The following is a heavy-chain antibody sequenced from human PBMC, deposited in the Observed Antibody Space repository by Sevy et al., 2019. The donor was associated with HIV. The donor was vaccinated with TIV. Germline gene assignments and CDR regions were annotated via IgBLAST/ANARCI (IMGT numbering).Heavy chain of an antibody. Sequence: ASVKVSCKLSGYSLSELSIHWVRQAPGKGLEWMGGFDPEDDETIYAQKFQGRVTMTEDTSTDTAYMELSTLRSDDTALYYCALAGGWRRFDNWGQGTLVTVSS. V-gene: IGHV1-24*01. CDR3: ALAGGWRRFDN. J-gene: IGHJ4*02. D-gene: IGHD6-19*01. CDR1: GYSLSELS. CDR2: FDPEDDET.